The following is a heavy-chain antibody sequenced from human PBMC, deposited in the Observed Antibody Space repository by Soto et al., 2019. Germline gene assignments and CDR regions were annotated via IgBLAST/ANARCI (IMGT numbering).Heavy chain of an antibody. V-gene: IGHV1-69*13. J-gene: IGHJ6*02. CDR1: GGTFSSYA. D-gene: IGHD5-12*01. CDR2: IIPIFGTA. CDR3: ARSGYDFGTYYYYGMDV. Sequence: SVKGSCKASGGTFSSYAISWVRQAPGQGLEWMGGIIPIFGTANYAQKFQGRVTITADESTSTAYMELSSLRSEDTAVYYCARSGYDFGTYYYYGMDVWGQGTTVNVSS.